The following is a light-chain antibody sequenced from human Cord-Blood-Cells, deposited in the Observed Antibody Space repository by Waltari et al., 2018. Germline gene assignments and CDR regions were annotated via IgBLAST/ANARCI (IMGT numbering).Light chain of an antibody. CDR2: DDS. CDR3: QLWDSSSDHKV. V-gene: IGLV3-21*03. J-gene: IGLJ3*02. Sequence: SYVLTQPPSVSVAPGKTARITCGGNNIGRQSVHWYQQKPGQAPVLVLFDDSDRPSGIPERFSGSNAGNTATRTISRVEAGDEADSDCQLWDSSSDHKVFGGGTKLTVL. CDR1: NIGRQS.